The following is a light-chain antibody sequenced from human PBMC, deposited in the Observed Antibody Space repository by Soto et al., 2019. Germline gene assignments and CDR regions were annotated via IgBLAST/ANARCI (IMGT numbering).Light chain of an antibody. Sequence: DIQMTQSPSTLSGSVGDRVTITCRASQTISSWLAWYQQKPGKAPSLLIFDASTLHSGVPSRFSGSGSGTEFTLTISSLQSEDFAVYYCQQYNNWTFGQGTKVDIK. CDR3: QQYNNWT. CDR1: QTISSW. J-gene: IGKJ1*01. CDR2: DAS. V-gene: IGKV1-5*01.